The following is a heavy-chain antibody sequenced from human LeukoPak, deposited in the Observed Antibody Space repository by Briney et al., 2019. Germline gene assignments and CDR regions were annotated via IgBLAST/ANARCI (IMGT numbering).Heavy chain of an antibody. Sequence: PGGSLRLSCAASGFTFSSYALHWVRQAPGKGLEWVAVISYDGSNKYYADSVKGRFTISRDNSKNTLYLQMNSLRAEDTAVYYCALEQQRGIFDYWGQGTLVTVSS. V-gene: IGHV3-30*07. CDR2: ISYDGSNK. CDR1: GFTFSSYA. D-gene: IGHD6-13*01. CDR3: ALEQQRGIFDY. J-gene: IGHJ4*02.